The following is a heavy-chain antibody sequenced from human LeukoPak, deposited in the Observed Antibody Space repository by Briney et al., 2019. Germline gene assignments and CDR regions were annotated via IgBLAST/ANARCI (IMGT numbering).Heavy chain of an antibody. Sequence: KTGGSLRLSCAASGFTFSSYSMNWVRQAPGKGLEWVSSISSSSSYTYYADSVKGRFTISRDNAKNSLYLQMNSLRAEDTAVYYCARVPNYSWFGDWWGQGTLVTVSS. CDR2: ISSSSSYT. J-gene: IGHJ4*02. CDR1: GFTFSSYS. D-gene: IGHD3-10*01. CDR3: ARVPNYSWFGDW. V-gene: IGHV3-21*01.